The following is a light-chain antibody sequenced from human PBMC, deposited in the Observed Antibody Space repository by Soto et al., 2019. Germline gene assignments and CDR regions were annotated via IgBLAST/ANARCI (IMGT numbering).Light chain of an antibody. CDR3: AAWDDSLSGLVV. CDR1: SSNIGSNY. J-gene: IGLJ2*01. V-gene: IGLV1-47*01. CDR2: RNN. Sequence: QPVLTQPPSASGTPGQRVTLSCSGSSSNIGSNYVYWYQQLPGTAPKLLIYRNNQRSSGVPDRFSGSKSGTSASLAISGLRSEDEADYYCAAWDDSLSGLVVFGGGTKLTVL.